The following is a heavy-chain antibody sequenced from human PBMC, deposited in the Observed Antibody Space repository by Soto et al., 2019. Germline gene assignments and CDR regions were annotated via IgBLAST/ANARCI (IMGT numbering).Heavy chain of an antibody. J-gene: IGHJ6*02. CDR3: ARGELVRYYYYGMDV. CDR2: ISAYNGNT. Sequence: ASVKVSCKASGYTFTSYGISWVRQAPGQGLEWMGWISAYNGNTNYAQKLQGRVTMTTDTSTSTAYMELRSLTSDDTAVYYCARGELVRYYYYGMDVWGQGTTVTVSS. V-gene: IGHV1-18*04. CDR1: GYTFTSYG. D-gene: IGHD6-6*01.